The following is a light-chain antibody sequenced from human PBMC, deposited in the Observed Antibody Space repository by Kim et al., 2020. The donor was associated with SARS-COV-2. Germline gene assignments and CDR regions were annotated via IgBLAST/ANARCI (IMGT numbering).Light chain of an antibody. Sequence: ASVRERVTMSCRASQSIASYLNWYQQKPGKVPTLLIHGTSSLQSGVPSRFSGSGYGTDFTLAISSLQPEDFATYYCQQTYTTAFTFGPGTKVDIK. CDR2: GTS. J-gene: IGKJ3*01. CDR1: QSIASY. V-gene: IGKV1-39*01. CDR3: QQTYTTAFT.